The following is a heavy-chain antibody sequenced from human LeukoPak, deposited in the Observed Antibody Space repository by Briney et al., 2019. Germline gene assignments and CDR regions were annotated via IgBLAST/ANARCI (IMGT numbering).Heavy chain of an antibody. J-gene: IGHJ5*02. V-gene: IGHV4-34*01. CDR2: INHSGST. CDR3: TRVAVVWPGQVKWFDP. Sequence: SETLSLTCAVYGGSFSGYYWSWIRQPPGKGLEWIGEINHSGSTNYNPSLKSRVTISVDTSKNQFSLKLSSVTAADTAVYYCTRVAVVWPGQVKWFDPWGQGTLVTVSS. D-gene: IGHD2-8*02. CDR1: GGSFSGYY.